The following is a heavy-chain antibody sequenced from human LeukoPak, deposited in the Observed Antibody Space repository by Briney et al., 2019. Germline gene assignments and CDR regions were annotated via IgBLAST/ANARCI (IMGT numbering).Heavy chain of an antibody. D-gene: IGHD1-1*01. CDR3: ARSRTGTTRFLDY. CDR2: IYYSGST. Sequence: SETLSLTCTVSGGSISSSSYYWGWIRQPPGKGLEWIGSIYYSGSTYYNPSLKSRVTISVDTSKNQFPLKLSSVTAADTAVYYCARSRTGTTRFLDYWGQGTLVTVSS. CDR1: GGSISSSSYY. V-gene: IGHV4-39*01. J-gene: IGHJ4*02.